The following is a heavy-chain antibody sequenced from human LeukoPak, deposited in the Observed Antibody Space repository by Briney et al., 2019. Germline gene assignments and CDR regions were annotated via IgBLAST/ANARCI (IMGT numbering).Heavy chain of an antibody. Sequence: GGTLRLSCEASGFFFSNYGMNWVRLTPGKGLEWVSGIGGSGDRTYYADSVKGRFTMSRDNAKNSLYLQMNSLRAEDTAVYYCARPVVAATTPDTFDIWGQGTMVTVSS. CDR3: ARPVVAATTPDTFDI. D-gene: IGHD2-15*01. CDR1: GFFFSNYG. V-gene: IGHV3-23*01. J-gene: IGHJ3*02. CDR2: IGGSGDRT.